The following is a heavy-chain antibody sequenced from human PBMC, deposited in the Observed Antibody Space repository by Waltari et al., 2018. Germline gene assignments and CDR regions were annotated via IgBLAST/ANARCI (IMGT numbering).Heavy chain of an antibody. V-gene: IGHV3-66*03. J-gene: IGHJ4*02. D-gene: IGHD1-1*01. Sequence: EVQLVESGGGLIQPGGSLRLSCAASGFTVSSNYMSWVRQAPGKGLELVSVIYSGGSTYYADSVKGRFTISRDNSKNTLYLQMNSLRAEDTAVYYCARDRPRSGRTRDYWGQGTLVTVSS. CDR3: ARDRPRSGRTRDY. CDR2: IYSGGST. CDR1: GFTVSSNY.